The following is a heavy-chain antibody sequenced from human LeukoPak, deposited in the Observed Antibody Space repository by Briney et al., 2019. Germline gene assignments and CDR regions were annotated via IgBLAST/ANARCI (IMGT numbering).Heavy chain of an antibody. D-gene: IGHD6-19*01. V-gene: IGHV3-48*02. CDR1: GFTFSSYS. Sequence: PGGSLRLSCAASGFTFSSYSMNWVRQAPGKGLEWVPYISSSSSTIYYADSVKGRFTISRDNAKNSLYLQMNSLSDEDTAVYYCARDHSSGWYCVDYWGQGTLVTVSS. J-gene: IGHJ4*02. CDR3: ARDHSSGWYCVDY. CDR2: ISSSSSTI.